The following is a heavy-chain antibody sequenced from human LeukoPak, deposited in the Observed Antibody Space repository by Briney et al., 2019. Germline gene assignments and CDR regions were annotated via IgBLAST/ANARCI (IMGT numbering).Heavy chain of an antibody. J-gene: IGHJ5*02. V-gene: IGHV4-59*02. CDR2: MYYSGST. CDR1: GGSVSSYY. Sequence: KPSETLSLTCTVSGGSVSSYYWSWIRQPPGKGLEWIGYMYYSGSTNYNPSLKSRVTISIDTSKNQFSLKLSSVTAADTAVYYCARGPPRIVVVPAAIIWFDPWGQGTLVTVSS. D-gene: IGHD2-2*02. CDR3: ARGPPRIVVVPAAIIWFDP.